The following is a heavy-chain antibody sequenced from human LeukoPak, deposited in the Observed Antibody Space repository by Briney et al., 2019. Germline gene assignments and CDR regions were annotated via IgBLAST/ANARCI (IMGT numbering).Heavy chain of an antibody. CDR2: INSDGSST. CDR3: ARSTSHYYYYYMDV. Sequence: PGGSLRLSCAASGFTFSTYWMNWVRQPPGKGLVWASRINSDGSSTTYADSVMGRFTISRDNATNTLFLRMNSLRADDTAVYYCARSTSHYYYYYMDVWGKGTTVTISS. V-gene: IGHV3-74*01. CDR1: GFTFSTYW. J-gene: IGHJ6*03.